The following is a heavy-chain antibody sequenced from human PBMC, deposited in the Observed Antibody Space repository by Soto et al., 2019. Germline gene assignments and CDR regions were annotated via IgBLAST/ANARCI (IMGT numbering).Heavy chain of an antibody. CDR1: GGTFSSYA. CDR2: IIPTFGTA. Sequence: ASVKVSCKASGGTFSSYAISWVRQAPGQGLEWMGGIIPTFGTANYAQKFQGRVTITADESTSTAYMELSSLRSEDTAVYYCARAGYDFWSGYPHPTYYYGMDVWGQGTTVTVSS. J-gene: IGHJ6*02. D-gene: IGHD3-3*01. CDR3: ARAGYDFWSGYPHPTYYYGMDV. V-gene: IGHV1-69*13.